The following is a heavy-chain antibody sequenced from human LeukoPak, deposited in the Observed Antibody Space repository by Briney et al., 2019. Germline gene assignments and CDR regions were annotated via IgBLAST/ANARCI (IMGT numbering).Heavy chain of an antibody. Sequence: GRSLRLSCAASGFTFSSYSMNWVRQAPGKGLEWVSYIASSDSTIYYADSVKGRFTISRDNAKNTVYLQMNSLRTEDTAVYYCARGLPNYYGMDVWGQGTTVTVSS. CDR3: ARGLPNYYGMDV. J-gene: IGHJ6*02. CDR1: GFTFSSYS. CDR2: IASSDSTI. V-gene: IGHV3-48*01.